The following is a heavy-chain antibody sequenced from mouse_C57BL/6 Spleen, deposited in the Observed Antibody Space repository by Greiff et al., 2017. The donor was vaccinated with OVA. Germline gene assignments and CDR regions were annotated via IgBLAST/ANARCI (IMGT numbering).Heavy chain of an antibody. Sequence: QVQLQQPGTELVKPGASVKLSCKASGYTFTSYWMHWVKPRPGQGLEWIGNINPSNGGTNYNEKFKSKATLTVDKSSSTAYMQLSSLTSEDSAVYYCAREEFGLLRYFDVWGTGTTVTVSS. CDR1: GYTFTSYW. V-gene: IGHV1-53*01. J-gene: IGHJ1*03. CDR2: INPSNGGT. D-gene: IGHD1-1*01. CDR3: AREEFGLLRYFDV.